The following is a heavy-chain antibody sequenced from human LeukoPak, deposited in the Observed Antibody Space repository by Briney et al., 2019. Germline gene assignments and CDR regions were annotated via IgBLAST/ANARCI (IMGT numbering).Heavy chain of an antibody. D-gene: IGHD3-22*01. CDR2: IKQDGSEK. V-gene: IGHV3-7*01. J-gene: IGHJ4*02. Sequence: GGSLRLSCAASGFTFSSYWMSCVRQAPGKGLEWVANIKQDGSEKYYVDSVKGRFTISRDNAKNSLYLQMNSLRAEDTAVYYCARESSGYYHDPSFDYWGQGTLVTVSS. CDR3: ARESSGYYHDPSFDY. CDR1: GFTFSSYW.